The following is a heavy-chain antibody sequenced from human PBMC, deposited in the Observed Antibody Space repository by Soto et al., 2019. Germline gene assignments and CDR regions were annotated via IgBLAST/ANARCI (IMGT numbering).Heavy chain of an antibody. CDR1: GGTFNTYT. Sequence: QVQLVQSGAELKVAGSSVRVSCTASGGTFNTYTFSWVRQAPGQGLEWMGRIIPFLGISNYAQQFQGRIMIAANRSTSTTYPDLTGLTSEDTALYYCATEDRSASLDDWGQGSLVTVSS. J-gene: IGHJ4*02. CDR3: ATEDRSASLDD. CDR2: IIPFLGIS. V-gene: IGHV1-69*08. D-gene: IGHD6-6*01.